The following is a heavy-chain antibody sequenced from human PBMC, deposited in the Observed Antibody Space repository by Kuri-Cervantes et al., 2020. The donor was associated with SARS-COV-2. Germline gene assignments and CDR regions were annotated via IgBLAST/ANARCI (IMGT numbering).Heavy chain of an antibody. Sequence: GESLKISCAASGFTVSSNYMSWVRQAPGKGLEWVSVIYSGGSTYYADSVKGRFTISRDNSKNTLYLQMNSLRAEDTAVYYCARMYYCDSKALDYWGQGTLVTVSS. CDR3: ARMYYCDSKALDY. CDR1: GFTVSSNY. D-gene: IGHD3-22*01. V-gene: IGHV3-66*01. J-gene: IGHJ4*02. CDR2: IYSGGST.